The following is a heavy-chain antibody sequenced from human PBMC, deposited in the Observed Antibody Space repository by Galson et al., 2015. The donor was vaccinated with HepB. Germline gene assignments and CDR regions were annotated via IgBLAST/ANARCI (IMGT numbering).Heavy chain of an antibody. V-gene: IGHV1-69*13. CDR3: ARHPGDQDFNWFDP. D-gene: IGHD4-17*01. CDR2: IIPIFGTA. CDR1: GGTFSSYA. J-gene: IGHJ5*02. Sequence: SVKVSCKASGGTFSSYAISWVRQAPGQGLEWMGGIIPIFGTANYALKFQGRVTITADESTSTAYMELSSLRSEDTAVYYCARHPGDQDFNWFDPWGQGTLVTVSS.